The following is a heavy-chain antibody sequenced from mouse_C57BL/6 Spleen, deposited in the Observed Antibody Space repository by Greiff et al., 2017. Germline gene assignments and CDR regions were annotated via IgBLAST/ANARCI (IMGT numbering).Heavy chain of an antibody. Sequence: QVQLQQPGAELVKPGASAPLSCNSAGSPFPLSSLHFFNHRRLQFLYLIVMIHPNSGSTNYNEKFKSKATLTVDKSSSTAYMQLSSLTSEDSAVYYCARAGYNYAMDYWGQGTSVTVSS. J-gene: IGHJ4*01. V-gene: IGHV1-64*01. CDR3: ARAGYNYAMDY. CDR2: IHPNSGST. D-gene: IGHD2-2*01. CDR1: GSPFPLSS.